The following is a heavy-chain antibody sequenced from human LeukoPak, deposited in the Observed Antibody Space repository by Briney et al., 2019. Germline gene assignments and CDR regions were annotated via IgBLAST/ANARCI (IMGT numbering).Heavy chain of an antibody. J-gene: IGHJ6*03. CDR1: GGSISSSSYY. Sequence: SETLSLTCTVSGGSISSSSYYWGWIRQPPGKGLEWIGSIYYSGSTYYNPSLKSRVTISVDTSKNQFSLKLSSVTAADTAVYYCARHSWGYSYDYYMDVWGKGTTVTVSS. V-gene: IGHV4-39*01. CDR3: ARHSWGYSYDYYMDV. D-gene: IGHD5-18*01. CDR2: IYYSGST.